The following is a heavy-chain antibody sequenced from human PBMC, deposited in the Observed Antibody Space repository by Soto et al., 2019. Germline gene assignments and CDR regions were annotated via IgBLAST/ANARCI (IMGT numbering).Heavy chain of an antibody. CDR3: ARDSYSSGWYSDY. CDR2: INPNSGGT. D-gene: IGHD6-19*01. J-gene: IGHJ4*02. V-gene: IGHV1-2*02. CDR1: GYTFPGYY. Sequence: ASVKVSCTASGYTFPGYYMHWLRQAPGQGLEWMGWINPNSGGTNYAQKFQGRVTMTRDTSISTAYMELSRLRSDDTAVYYCARDSYSSGWYSDYWGQGTLVTVSS.